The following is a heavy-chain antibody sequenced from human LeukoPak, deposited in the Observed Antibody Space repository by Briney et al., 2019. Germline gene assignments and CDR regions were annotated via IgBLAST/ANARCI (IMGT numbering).Heavy chain of an antibody. CDR2: ISWDGGST. J-gene: IGHJ4*02. D-gene: IGHD3-22*01. CDR3: ARDLYRIVVVPHYFDY. Sequence: GGSLRLSCAASGFTFDDYAMHWVRQAPGKGLEWVSLISWDGGSTYYADSVKGRFTISRDNSKNSLYLQMYSLRAEDTALYYCARDLYRIVVVPHYFDYWGQGTLVTVSS. CDR1: GFTFDDYA. V-gene: IGHV3-43D*03.